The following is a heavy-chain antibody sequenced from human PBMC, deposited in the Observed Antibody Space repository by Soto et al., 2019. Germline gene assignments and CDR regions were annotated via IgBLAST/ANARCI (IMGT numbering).Heavy chain of an antibody. V-gene: IGHV4-39*07. J-gene: IGHJ6*02. CDR2: FHYSGRT. CDR1: YGSIVGVPYC. CDR3: ARGPRAPPPHDYGMDV. Sequence: SEPMSLTSSVFYGSIVGVPYCRSIIRQPPGKGLEWIGTFHYSGRTYYSPSLESRVTISVDTSKNQFSLKVSSVTADDTAVYYCARGPRAPPPHDYGMDVWGQGTTVTVS.